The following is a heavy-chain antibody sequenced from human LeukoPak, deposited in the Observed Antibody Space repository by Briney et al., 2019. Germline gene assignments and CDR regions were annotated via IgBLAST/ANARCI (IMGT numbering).Heavy chain of an antibody. J-gene: IGHJ3*02. CDR3: AREGYDSSGPASAFDI. CDR2: IWYDGSNK. D-gene: IGHD3-22*01. V-gene: IGHV3-33*01. Sequence: PGGSLRLSCAASGFTFSSYGMHWVRQAPGKGLEWVAVIWYDGSNKYYADSVKGRFTISRDNSKNTLYLQMNSLRAEDTAVYYCAREGYDSSGPASAFDIWGQGTMVIVSS. CDR1: GFTFSSYG.